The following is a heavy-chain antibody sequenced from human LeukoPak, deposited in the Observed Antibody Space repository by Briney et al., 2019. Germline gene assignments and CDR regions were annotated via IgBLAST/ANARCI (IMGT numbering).Heavy chain of an antibody. D-gene: IGHD3-10*01. Sequence: RGSLRLSCAASGFTFSSYEMNWVRQAPGKGLEWVSYISSSGSTIYYADSVKGRFTISRDNAKNSLYLQMNSLRAEDTAVYYCASGGFGELSHDYWGQGTLVTVSS. J-gene: IGHJ4*02. CDR3: ASGGFGELSHDY. CDR2: ISSSGSTI. V-gene: IGHV3-48*03. CDR1: GFTFSSYE.